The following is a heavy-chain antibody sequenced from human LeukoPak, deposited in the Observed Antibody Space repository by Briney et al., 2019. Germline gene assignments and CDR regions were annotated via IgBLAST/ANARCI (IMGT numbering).Heavy chain of an antibody. V-gene: IGHV3-13*05. Sequence: GGSLRLSCAASGFTFSSYDMHWVRQATGKGLEWVSAIGTAGDPYYPGSVKGRFTISRENAKNSLYLQMNSLRAGDTAVCYCARGRVWGSYKYFDYWGQGTLVTVSS. J-gene: IGHJ4*02. CDR3: ARGRVWGSYKYFDY. D-gene: IGHD3-16*01. CDR2: IGTAGDP. CDR1: GFTFSSYD.